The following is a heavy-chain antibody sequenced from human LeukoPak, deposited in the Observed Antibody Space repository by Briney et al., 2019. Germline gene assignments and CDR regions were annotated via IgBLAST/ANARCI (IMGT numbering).Heavy chain of an antibody. CDR2: IISTGGST. D-gene: IGHD6-19*01. Sequence: GGSLRLSCAASGFTFSSCAMSWVLQAPGKGLEWVSGIISTGGSTYYADSVKGRFTISRDNYKSTLSLQMDSLRAEDTAVYYCAKGYSSGWRTYFDYWGQGTLVTVSS. J-gene: IGHJ4*02. CDR1: GFTFSSCA. CDR3: AKGYSSGWRTYFDY. V-gene: IGHV3-23*01.